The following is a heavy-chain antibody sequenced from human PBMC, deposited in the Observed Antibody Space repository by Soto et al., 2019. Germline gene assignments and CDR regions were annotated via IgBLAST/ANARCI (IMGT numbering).Heavy chain of an antibody. Sequence: EVQLLESGGDLVQPGGSLRLSCAAFGFTFSNYAMSWVRQAPGKGLEWVSLIRGSGGPTNYADSVKGRFTVSRDNSKNMLFLQMNSLRAEDTAVYYCVKDFRGGYDWTHDWGQGTLVTVSS. J-gene: IGHJ4*02. V-gene: IGHV3-23*01. CDR3: VKDFRGGYDWTHD. CDR2: IRGSGGPT. CDR1: GFTFSNYA. D-gene: IGHD5-12*01.